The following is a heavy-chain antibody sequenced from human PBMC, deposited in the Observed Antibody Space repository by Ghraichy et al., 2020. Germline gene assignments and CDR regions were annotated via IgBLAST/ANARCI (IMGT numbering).Heavy chain of an antibody. Sequence: GGSLRLSCAASGFTFSNSWMHWVRQAPGKGLEWVANIKPDGSDKYYVDSVKGRFTISRDNAKNLLSLQMNSLRAEDTAVYFCGRGSGYWGQGTLVTVSS. CDR2: IKPDGSDK. V-gene: IGHV3-7*01. J-gene: IGHJ4*02. CDR1: GFTFSNSW. CDR3: GRGSGY.